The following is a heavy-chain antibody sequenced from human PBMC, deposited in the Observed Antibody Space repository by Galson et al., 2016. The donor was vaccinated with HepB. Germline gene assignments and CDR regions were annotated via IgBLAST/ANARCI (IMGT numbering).Heavy chain of an antibody. Sequence: SETLSLTCNVSGGSVSSGSYYWSWIRQPPGKGLEWIGYIYYSGSTKYNPSLKSRVTISGDTSKNQFYLELTSVTAADTAVYECARVFRYYYGSSGPGGAFDIWGQGTMVTASS. CDR2: IYYSGST. CDR3: ARVFRYYYGSSGPGGAFDI. D-gene: IGHD3-22*01. J-gene: IGHJ3*02. V-gene: IGHV4-61*01. CDR1: GGSVSSGSYY.